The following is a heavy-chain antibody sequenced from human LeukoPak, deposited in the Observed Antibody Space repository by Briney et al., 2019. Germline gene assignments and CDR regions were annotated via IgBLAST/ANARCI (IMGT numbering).Heavy chain of an antibody. Sequence: GGSLRLSCAASGLTFSSYWMSWVRQAPGKGLEWVANIKEDGSEKHYVDSVKGRFTISRDNAKNSLYLQMNSLRAEDTGVYYCARDRTRCFYWGQGTLVTVSS. D-gene: IGHD2-8*01. CDR1: GLTFSSYW. CDR2: IKEDGSEK. J-gene: IGHJ4*02. CDR3: ARDRTRCFY. V-gene: IGHV3-7*01.